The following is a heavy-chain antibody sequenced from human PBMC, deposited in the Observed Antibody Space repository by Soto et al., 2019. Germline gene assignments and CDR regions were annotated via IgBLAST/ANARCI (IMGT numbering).Heavy chain of an antibody. Sequence: EVQLLESGGGLVQPGGSLRLSCAASGFTFSSYAMSWVRQAPGKGLEWVSAISGSGGSTYYADSVKGRFTISRDNSKNALYLQMNSLRAEDTAVYYCAKGETYYYYGMDVWGQGTTVTVSS. CDR1: GFTFSSYA. CDR3: AKGETYYYYGMDV. V-gene: IGHV3-23*01. CDR2: ISGSGGST. J-gene: IGHJ6*02.